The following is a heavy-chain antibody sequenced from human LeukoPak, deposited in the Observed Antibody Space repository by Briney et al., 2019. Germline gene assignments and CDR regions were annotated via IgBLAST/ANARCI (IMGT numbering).Heavy chain of an antibody. CDR2: INTNTGGT. CDR1: GYTFTSYS. Sequence: ASVTVSCKASGYTFTSYSLHWVRQAPGQGLEWMGWINTNTGGTDYAQKFQGRVTMTRDTSISTAYTVLTRLTSDDTAVFYCARDEGTVSSPIDSWGQGTLVTVSS. D-gene: IGHD1-1*01. V-gene: IGHV1-2*02. CDR3: ARDEGTVSSPIDS. J-gene: IGHJ4*02.